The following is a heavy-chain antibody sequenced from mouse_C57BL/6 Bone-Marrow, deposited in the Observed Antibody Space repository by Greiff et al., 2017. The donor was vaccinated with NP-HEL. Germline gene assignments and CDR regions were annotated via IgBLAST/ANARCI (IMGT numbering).Heavy chain of an antibody. CDR3: ARRYCDV. Sequence: QVQLQQSGAELVRPGASVKLSCKASGYTFTDYYINWVKQRPGQGLEWIARIYPGSGNTYYNEKFKGKATLTAEKSSSTAYMQLSSLTSEDSAVYFCARRYCDVWGTGTTVTVSS. CDR1: GYTFTDYY. J-gene: IGHJ1*03. V-gene: IGHV1-76*01. CDR2: IYPGSGNT.